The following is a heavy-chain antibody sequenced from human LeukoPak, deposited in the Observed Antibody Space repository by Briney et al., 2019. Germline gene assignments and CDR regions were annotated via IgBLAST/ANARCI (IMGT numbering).Heavy chain of an antibody. D-gene: IGHD6-19*01. V-gene: IGHV1-18*01. CDR2: ISPYNGYT. CDR1: GYTFTSYG. J-gene: IGHJ6*04. CDR3: ARDRPGGGWYGLQPLYYYGMDV. Sequence: GASVKVSCKASGYTFTSYGLAWVRQAPGQGLEWIGWISPYNGYTTYAPNLQDRVTMTTDTSTSTAYMEMRNLGPDDTAIYYCARDRPGGGWYGLQPLYYYGMDVWGKGTTVTVSS.